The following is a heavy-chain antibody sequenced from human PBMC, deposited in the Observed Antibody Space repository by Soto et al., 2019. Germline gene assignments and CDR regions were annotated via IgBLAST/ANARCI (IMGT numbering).Heavy chain of an antibody. V-gene: IGHV1-18*01. J-gene: IGHJ6*02. CDR3: ARYDSSGYYYSFYYYGMDV. CDR1: GYTFTSYG. Sequence: ASVKVSCKASGYTFTSYGISWVRQAPGQGLEWMGWISAYNGNTNYAQKLQGRVTMTTDTSTSTAYMELRSLRSDGTAVYYCARYDSSGYYYSFYYYGMDVWGQGTTVTVSS. CDR2: ISAYNGNT. D-gene: IGHD3-22*01.